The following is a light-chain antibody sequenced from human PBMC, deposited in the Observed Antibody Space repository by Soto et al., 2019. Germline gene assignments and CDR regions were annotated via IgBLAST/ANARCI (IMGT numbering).Light chain of an antibody. CDR3: QQYHKWPIT. J-gene: IGKJ5*01. V-gene: IGKV3-20*01. CDR1: QSVSRSY. CDR2: DAS. Sequence: EIVLTQSPGTLSLSPGERATLSCRASQSVSRSYLAWYQHKPGQAPRLLFYDASSRATGIPDRFSGSGSGADFTLTISRLEPEDFAVYYCQQYHKWPITFGQGTRLEIK.